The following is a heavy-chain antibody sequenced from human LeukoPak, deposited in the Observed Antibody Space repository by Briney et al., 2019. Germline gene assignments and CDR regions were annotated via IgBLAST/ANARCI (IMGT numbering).Heavy chain of an antibody. CDR2: ISSSGSTI. D-gene: IGHD6-13*01. V-gene: IGHV3-48*03. Sequence: PGGSLRLSCAASGFTFSSYEMNWVRQAPGKGLEWVSYISSSGSTIYYADSVKGRFTISRDNAKNSLYLQMNSLRPEDTAVYYCAKVTSTIAAAETKLGFDYWGQGTLVTVSS. CDR1: GFTFSSYE. CDR3: AKVTSTIAAAETKLGFDY. J-gene: IGHJ4*02.